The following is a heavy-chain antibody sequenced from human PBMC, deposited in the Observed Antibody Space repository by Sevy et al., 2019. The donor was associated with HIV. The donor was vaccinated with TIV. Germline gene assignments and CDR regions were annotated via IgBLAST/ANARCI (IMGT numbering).Heavy chain of an antibody. CDR1: GFTFSSYW. V-gene: IGHV3-7*03. CDR3: ARAAGSGWYDY. Sequence: GGSLRLSCAASGFTFSSYWMSWVRQAPGKGLEWVANIKQDGSEKYYVDSVKGRFTISRDNAKNSLYLQMNSLSAEDTAVYYCARAAGSGWYDYWGQGTLVTVSS. D-gene: IGHD6-19*01. J-gene: IGHJ4*02. CDR2: IKQDGSEK.